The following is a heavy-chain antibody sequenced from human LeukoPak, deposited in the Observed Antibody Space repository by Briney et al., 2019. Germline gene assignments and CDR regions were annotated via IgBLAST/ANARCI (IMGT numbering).Heavy chain of an antibody. D-gene: IGHD3-9*01. CDR2: IGNNGGNT. J-gene: IGHJ4*02. Sequence: GGCLRLSCSASGFTFSSYAMHWIRQAPGKGLEYVSAIGNNGGNTYYADSVKGRFTISRDNSKNTLYLQMSSLRAEDTAVYYCMEVFSRYFDWLLEYYFDYWGQGTLVTVS. CDR3: MEVFSRYFDWLLEYYFDY. V-gene: IGHV3-64D*08. CDR1: GFTFSSYA.